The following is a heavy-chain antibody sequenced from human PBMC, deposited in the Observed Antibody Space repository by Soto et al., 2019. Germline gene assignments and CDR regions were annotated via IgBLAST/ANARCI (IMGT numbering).Heavy chain of an antibody. J-gene: IGHJ4*02. CDR1: GFTFSSYA. CDR2: ISGSGGST. V-gene: IGHV3-23*01. D-gene: IGHD2-2*01. CDR3: AKEPPDIVVVPAAPFDY. Sequence: GGSLRLSCAASGFTFSSYAMSWVRQAPGKGLEWVSAISGSGGSTYYADSVKGRFTISRDNSKNTLYLQMNSLRAEDTAVYYCAKEPPDIVVVPAAPFDYWGQGTLVTVSS.